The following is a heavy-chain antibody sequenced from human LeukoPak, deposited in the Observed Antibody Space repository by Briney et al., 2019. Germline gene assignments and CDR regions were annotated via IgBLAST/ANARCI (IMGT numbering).Heavy chain of an antibody. CDR1: GGSFSGYY. Sequence: SETLSLTCAVYGGSFSGYYWSWIRQPPGKGLEWIGEINHSGSTNYNPSLKSRVTISVDTSKNQFSLKLSSVTAADTAVYYCARGAMFRTRFDYWGQGTLVTVSS. CDR3: ARGAMFRTRFDY. D-gene: IGHD3-10*01. V-gene: IGHV4-34*01. J-gene: IGHJ4*02. CDR2: INHSGST.